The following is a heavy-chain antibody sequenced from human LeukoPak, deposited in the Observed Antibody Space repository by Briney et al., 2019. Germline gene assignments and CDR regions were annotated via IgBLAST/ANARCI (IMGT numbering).Heavy chain of an antibody. CDR1: GGSISSSSYY. CDR2: VYYRVTT. J-gene: IGHJ4*02. V-gene: IGHV4-39*07. CDR3: VRDASGMALYY. D-gene: IGHD5-18*01. Sequence: PSETLSLTCTVSGGSISSSSYYWGWIRQPPGKGLEWIGSVYYRVTTYYNPSLKSRVTISVDTSKNHFSLRLTSVTASDTALYYCVRDASGMALYYWGQGTPVTVSS.